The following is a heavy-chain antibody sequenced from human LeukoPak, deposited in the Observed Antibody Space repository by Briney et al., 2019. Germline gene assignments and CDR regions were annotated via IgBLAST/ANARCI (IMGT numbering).Heavy chain of an antibody. Sequence: SVKVSCKASGNTFTSYYMHWVRQAPGQGLEWMGIINPSGGSTSYAQKFQGRVTMTRDTSTSTVYMELSSLRSEDTAVYYCARDLVGATGRQDYWGQGTLVTVSS. CDR2: INPSGGST. CDR3: ARDLVGATGRQDY. V-gene: IGHV1-46*01. CDR1: GNTFTSYY. J-gene: IGHJ4*02. D-gene: IGHD1-26*01.